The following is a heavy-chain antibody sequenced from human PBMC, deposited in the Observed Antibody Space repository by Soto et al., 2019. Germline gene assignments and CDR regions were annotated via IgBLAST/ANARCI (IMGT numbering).Heavy chain of an antibody. Sequence: QVQLVQSGAEVKKPGSSVKVSCEASGGTFSNYGLSWVRQVPGQGLEWMGNIIPIFGMADYAQKFRGRVSXXAXXSERAAYMELSSLRSDDTAIYYCAISGGNSGYFDYWGQGTLVTVSS. D-gene: IGHD2-15*01. CDR1: GGTFSNYG. CDR3: AISGGNSGYFDY. J-gene: IGHJ4*02. V-gene: IGHV1-69*04. CDR2: IIPIFGMA.